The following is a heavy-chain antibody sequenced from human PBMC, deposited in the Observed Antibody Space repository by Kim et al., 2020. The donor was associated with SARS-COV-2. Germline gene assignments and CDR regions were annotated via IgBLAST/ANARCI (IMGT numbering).Heavy chain of an antibody. D-gene: IGHD6-13*01. J-gene: IGHJ4*02. CDR3: ASSSSSWPRSPFDY. CDR2: ISYDGSNK. CDR1: GFTFSSYA. V-gene: IGHV3-30-3*01. Sequence: GGSLRLSCAASGFTFSSYAMHWVRQAPGKGLEWVAVISYDGSNKYYADSVKGRFTISRDNSKNTLYLQMNSLRAEDTAVYYCASSSSSWPRSPFDYWGQGTLVTVSS.